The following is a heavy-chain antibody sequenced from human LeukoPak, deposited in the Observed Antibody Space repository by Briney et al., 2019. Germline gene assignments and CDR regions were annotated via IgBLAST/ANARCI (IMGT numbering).Heavy chain of an antibody. J-gene: IGHJ5*02. V-gene: IGHV3-23*01. CDR2: ISGSGGST. CDR3: AKGLKDYYDSSGYLNWFDP. CDR1: GFTFSSYA. D-gene: IGHD3-22*01. Sequence: PGGSLRLSCAASGFTFSSYAMSWVRQAPGKGLEWVSAISGSGGSTYYADSVKGRFTISRDNSKNTLYLQMNRLRAEDTAVYYCAKGLKDYYDSSGYLNWFDPWGQGTLVTVSS.